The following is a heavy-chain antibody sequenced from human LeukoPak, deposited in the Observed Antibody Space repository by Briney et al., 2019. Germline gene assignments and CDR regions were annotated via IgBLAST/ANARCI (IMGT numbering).Heavy chain of an antibody. V-gene: IGHV3-23*01. D-gene: IGHD6-13*01. CDR2: ISGSGGTT. Sequence: GSLRLSCVASGFTFSSYSMSWVRQAPGKGLGWVSGISGSGGTTYYADSVKGRFTISRDDSKSTMYLQMNNLRVEDTAVYYCAKSRVATGTFYFDYWGQGTLVTVSS. J-gene: IGHJ4*02. CDR1: GFTFSSYS. CDR3: AKSRVATGTFYFDY.